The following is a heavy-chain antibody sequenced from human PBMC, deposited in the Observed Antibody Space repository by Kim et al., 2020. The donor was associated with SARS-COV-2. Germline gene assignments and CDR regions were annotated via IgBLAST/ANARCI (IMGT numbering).Heavy chain of an antibody. CDR3: ANGGSSSSWAHLY. V-gene: IGHV3-33*06. Sequence: GGSLRLSCAASGFTFSSYGMHWVRQAPGKRLEWVAVIWYDGSKKYYVDSVKGRFTISRDNSKNTLYLQMNSLRSEDTAVYYCANGGSSSSWAHLYWGQGTLVTVSS. J-gene: IGHJ4*02. D-gene: IGHD2-2*01. CDR1: GFTFSSYG. CDR2: IWYDGSKK.